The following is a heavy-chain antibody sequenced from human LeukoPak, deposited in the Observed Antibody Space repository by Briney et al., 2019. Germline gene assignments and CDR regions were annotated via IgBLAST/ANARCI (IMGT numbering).Heavy chain of an antibody. CDR1: GGSISSGGYY. V-gene: IGHV4-30-2*05. CDR2: IYHSGST. CDR3: ARGPPDYGGNPPDY. D-gene: IGHD4-23*01. Sequence: SETLSLTCTVSGGSISSGGYYWSWIRQPPGKGLEWIGYIYHSGSTYYNPSLKSRVTISVDTSKNQFSLKLSSVTAADTAVYYCARGPPDYGGNPPDYWGQGTLVTVSS. J-gene: IGHJ4*02.